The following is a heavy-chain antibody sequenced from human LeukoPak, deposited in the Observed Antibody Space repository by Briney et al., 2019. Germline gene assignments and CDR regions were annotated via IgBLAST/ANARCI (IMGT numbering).Heavy chain of an antibody. V-gene: IGHV4-34*01. J-gene: IGHJ6*02. Sequence: SETLSLTCAVRGEAYYWSWIRQFPGKGLEWLGEITHSGSTNYNPSLKSRVTISIDKSNNQFSLNLGPVTAADTATYYCARGRLPGFAVAHRGDYYYGMDVWGQGTTVTVSS. D-gene: IGHD6-19*01. CDR2: ITHSGST. CDR3: ARGRLPGFAVAHRGDYYYGMDV. CDR1: GEAYY.